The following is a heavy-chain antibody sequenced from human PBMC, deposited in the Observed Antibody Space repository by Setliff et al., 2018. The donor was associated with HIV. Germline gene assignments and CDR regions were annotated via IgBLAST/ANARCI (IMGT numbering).Heavy chain of an antibody. D-gene: IGHD6-19*01. J-gene: IGHJ4*02. CDR3: ASHAKTVDNGLLDH. CDR1: GYDFDFYY. V-gene: IGHV1-46*02. Sequence: VKVSCKSSGYDFDFYYVHWVRQAPGQGFEWMGVINPTAGSTTYAQRFGGRVTMTRDTSTRTVDMELSSLRSEDTAVYYCASHAKTVDNGLLDHWGQGTLVTVSS. CDR2: INPTAGST.